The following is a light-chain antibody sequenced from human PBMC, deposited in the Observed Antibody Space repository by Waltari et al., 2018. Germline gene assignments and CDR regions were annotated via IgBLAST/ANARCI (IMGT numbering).Light chain of an antibody. CDR3: QHYVRLPAT. Sequence: DIVLTQSPGTLSLSPGERATLACRASQSFGTSLAWYQQKPGQAPRLLIYGASMRAAGIPDRFSGSGSGTDFSLTISRLEPEDCAVYYCQHYVRLPATFGQGTRVEIK. CDR2: GAS. CDR1: QSFGTS. J-gene: IGKJ1*01. V-gene: IGKV3-20*01.